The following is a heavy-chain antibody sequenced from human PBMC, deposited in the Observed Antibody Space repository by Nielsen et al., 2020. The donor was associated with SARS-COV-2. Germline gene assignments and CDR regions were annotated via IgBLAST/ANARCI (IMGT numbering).Heavy chain of an antibody. CDR1: GFTFNIYA. V-gene: IGHV3-23*01. Sequence: GESLKISCAASGFTFNIYAMAWVRRAPGRVLQWVTGVSASGGSTYYTDSVKGRFSISRDNSKNTLFLQMHSLRVEDTALYYCAKDGVVRGDALDLWGQGTMVTVSS. CDR3: AKDGVVRGDALDL. D-gene: IGHD3-10*01. CDR2: VSASGGST. J-gene: IGHJ3*01.